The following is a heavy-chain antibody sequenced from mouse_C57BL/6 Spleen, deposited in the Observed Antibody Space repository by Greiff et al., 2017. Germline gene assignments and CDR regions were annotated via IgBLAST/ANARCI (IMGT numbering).Heavy chain of an antibody. Sequence: VQLKESGPELVKPGASVKISCKASGYSFTDYNMNWVKQSNGKSLEWIGVINPNYGTTSSNQKFKGKATLTVDQSSSTAYMQLNSLTSEDSAVYYCARREYYSNYEVFDYWGQGTTRTVSS. CDR1: GYSFTDYN. D-gene: IGHD2-5*01. CDR2: INPNYGTT. CDR3: ARREYYSNYEVFDY. V-gene: IGHV1-39*01. J-gene: IGHJ2*01.